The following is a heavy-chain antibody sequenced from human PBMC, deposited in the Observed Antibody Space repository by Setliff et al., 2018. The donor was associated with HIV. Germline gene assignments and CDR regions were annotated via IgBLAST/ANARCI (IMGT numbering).Heavy chain of an antibody. V-gene: IGHV6-1*01. J-gene: IGHJ3*02. Sequence: SQTLSLTCAISGDSVSSNSGSWNWIRQSPSRGLEWLGRTYYRSKWYNQYAVSLKSRISINPDTSKNQFSLQLNSVTPEDTAVYYCVRENDPLDAFDIWGRGTMVTVSS. CDR2: TYYRSKWYN. D-gene: IGHD1-1*01. CDR1: GDSVSSNSGS. CDR3: VRENDPLDAFDI.